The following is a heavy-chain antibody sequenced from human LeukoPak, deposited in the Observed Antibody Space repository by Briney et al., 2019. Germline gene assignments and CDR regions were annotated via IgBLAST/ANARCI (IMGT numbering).Heavy chain of an antibody. J-gene: IGHJ4*02. D-gene: IGHD2-2*01. CDR3: ARDCSSTSCYASGGIDY. CDR1: GGSISSYY. Sequence: SETLSLTCTVSGGSISSYYWSWIRQPAGKALEWIGRIYTSGSTNYNPSLKSRVTMSVDTSKNQFSLKLSSVTAADTAVYYCARDCSSTSCYASGGIDYWGQGTLVTVSS. CDR2: IYTSGST. V-gene: IGHV4-4*07.